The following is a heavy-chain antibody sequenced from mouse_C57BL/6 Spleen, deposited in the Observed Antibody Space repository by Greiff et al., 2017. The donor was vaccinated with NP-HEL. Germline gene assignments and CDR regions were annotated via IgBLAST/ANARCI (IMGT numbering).Heavy chain of an antibody. D-gene: IGHD2-12*01. V-gene: IGHV5-17*01. CDR3: ARYRGYYAMDY. CDR2: ISSGSSTI. CDR1: GFTFSDYG. J-gene: IGHJ4*01. Sequence: EVKVVESGGGLVKPGGSLKLSCAASGFTFSDYGMHWVRQAPEKGLEWVAYISSGSSTIYYADTVKGRFTISRDNAKNTLFLQMTSLRSEDTAMYYCARYRGYYAMDYWGQGTSVTVSS.